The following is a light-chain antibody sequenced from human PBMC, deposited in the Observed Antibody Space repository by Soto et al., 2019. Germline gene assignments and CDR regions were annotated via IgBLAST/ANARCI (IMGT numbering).Light chain of an antibody. CDR2: DAS. V-gene: IGKV3-11*01. CDR1: QSVGSY. CDR3: QQRKGP. Sequence: EIVLTQSPATLSLSPGERATLSCRASQSVGSYLAWYQQKPGQAPRLLIYDASNRATGIPARFSGSGSGTDFTLTISSLEPEDFAVYYCQQRKGPFGPGTKVDIK. J-gene: IGKJ3*01.